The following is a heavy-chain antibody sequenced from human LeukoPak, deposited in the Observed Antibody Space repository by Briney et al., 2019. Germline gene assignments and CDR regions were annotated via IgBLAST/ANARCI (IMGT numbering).Heavy chain of an antibody. J-gene: IGHJ4*02. CDR1: GYIFTSYY. Sequence: ASVKVSCKASGYIFTSYYMHWVRQAPGQGLEWMGIINPSGGSTSYAQKFQGRITMTRDTSMTTVYMELSTLRSEDAAVYYCARGPRGGDGLYYFDFWGQGTLVTVSS. D-gene: IGHD2-21*02. CDR2: INPSGGST. CDR3: ARGPRGGDGLYYFDF. V-gene: IGHV1-46*01.